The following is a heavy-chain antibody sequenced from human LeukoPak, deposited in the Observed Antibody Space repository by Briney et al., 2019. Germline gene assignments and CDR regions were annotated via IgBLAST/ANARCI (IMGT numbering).Heavy chain of an antibody. D-gene: IGHD2-2*01. CDR1: GGSISSSSYY. J-gene: IGHJ4*02. CDR2: IYYSGST. CDR3: ARTSWSNGVDY. V-gene: IGHV4-39*07. Sequence: PSETLSLTCTVSGGSISSSSYYWGWIRQPPGKGLEWIGSIYYSGSTYYNPSLKSQVTISVDTSKNQFSLKLSSVTAADTAVYYCARTSWSNGVDYWGQGTLVTVSS.